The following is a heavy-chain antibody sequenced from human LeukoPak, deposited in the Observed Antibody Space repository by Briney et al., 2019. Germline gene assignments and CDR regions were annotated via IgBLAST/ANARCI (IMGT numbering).Heavy chain of an antibody. CDR3: ARVLGTGSSWYVYYYYGMDV. J-gene: IGHJ6*02. CDR2: IYYSGST. V-gene: IGHV4-39*07. D-gene: IGHD6-13*01. Sequence: PSETLSLTCTVSGGSISSSSYYWGWIRQPPGKGLEWIGSIYYSGSTYYNPSLKSRVTISVDTSKNQFSLKLSSVTAADTAVYYCARVLGTGSSWYVYYYYGMDVWGQGTTVTVSS. CDR1: GGSISSSSYY.